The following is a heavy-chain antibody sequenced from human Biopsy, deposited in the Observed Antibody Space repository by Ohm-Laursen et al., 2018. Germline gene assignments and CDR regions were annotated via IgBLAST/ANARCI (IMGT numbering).Heavy chain of an antibody. V-gene: IGHV3-33*01. CDR2: IWYDGTDK. D-gene: IGHD3-10*01. CDR3: ARDRYYDSENYFSHYNMDV. CDR1: GFTFSGYG. Sequence: SLRLSCAASGFTFSGYGMHWVRQAPGKGLEWVAVIWYDGTDKFYADSVKGRFTISRDNSKNTLYLHMNSLRAADTAVYYCARDRYYDSENYFSHYNMDVWGKGTTVTVSS. J-gene: IGHJ6*03.